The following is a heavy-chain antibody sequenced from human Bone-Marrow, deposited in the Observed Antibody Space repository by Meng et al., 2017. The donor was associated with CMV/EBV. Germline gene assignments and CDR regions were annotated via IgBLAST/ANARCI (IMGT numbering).Heavy chain of an antibody. V-gene: IGHV3-30*04. CDR1: GFTFSKHP. CDR2: TSFDGSRQ. D-gene: IGHD6-6*01. Sequence: GGSLRLSCAASGFTFSKHPIHWVRQAPGKGLEWVAVTSFDGSRQYYTDSLKGRFIISRDNSKNTVYLQMNTLNSEDTAVYFCARDAALYSSSSWRYFDLWGRGTLVTVSS. J-gene: IGHJ2*01. CDR3: ARDAALYSSSSWRYFDL.